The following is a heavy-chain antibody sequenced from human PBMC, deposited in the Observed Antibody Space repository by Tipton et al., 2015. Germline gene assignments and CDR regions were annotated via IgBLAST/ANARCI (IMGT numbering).Heavy chain of an antibody. CDR3: AKDLGYGDYIGAFDI. CDR1: GFMFDDYA. CDR2: IGWNNGNI. Sequence: SLRLSCVASGFMFDDYAMHWVRQAPGKGLEWVSGIGWNNGNIDYADSVKGRFTISRDNAKNSLFLQMNSLRDEDTALYYCAKDLGYGDYIGAFDIWGQGTMVTVSS. J-gene: IGHJ3*02. D-gene: IGHD4-17*01. V-gene: IGHV3-9*01.